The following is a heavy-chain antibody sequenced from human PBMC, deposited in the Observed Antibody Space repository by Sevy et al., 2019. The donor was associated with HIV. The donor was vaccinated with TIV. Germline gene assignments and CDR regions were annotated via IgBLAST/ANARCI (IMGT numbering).Heavy chain of an antibody. D-gene: IGHD1-26*01. Sequence: GESLKISCAASGFIFSTYWMSWVRQAPGKGLEGVANIKEDGSEKCYVVSVKGRFTISRDNAKNSLYLQMSSLRAEDTAVYYCARGGKYPGYWGQGTLVTVSS. V-gene: IGHV3-7*01. CDR2: IKEDGSEK. J-gene: IGHJ4*02. CDR1: GFIFSTYW. CDR3: ARGGKYPGY.